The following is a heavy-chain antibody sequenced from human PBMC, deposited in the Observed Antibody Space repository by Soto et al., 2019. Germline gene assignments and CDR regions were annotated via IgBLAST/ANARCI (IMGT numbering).Heavy chain of an antibody. CDR2: IYYSGST. CDR3: ARIYSSSSYYFDY. V-gene: IGHV4-39*01. CDR1: GGSISSSSYY. J-gene: IGHJ4*02. D-gene: IGHD6-13*01. Sequence: SETLSLTCTVSGGSISSSSYYWGWIRQPPGKGLEWIGSIYYSGSTYYTPSLKSRVTISVDTSKNQFSLKLSSVTAADTAVYYCARIYSSSSYYFDYWGQGTLVTVSS.